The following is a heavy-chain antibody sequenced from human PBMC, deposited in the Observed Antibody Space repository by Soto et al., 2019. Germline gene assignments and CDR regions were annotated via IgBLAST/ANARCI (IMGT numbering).Heavy chain of an antibody. CDR1: GGTFSSYA. Sequence: QVQLVQSGAEVKKPGSSVKVSCKASGGTFSSYAISWVRQAPGQGLEWMGGIIPIFGTANYAQKFQGRVTITEDESTSTAYMEMSSLRSEDTAVYYCARVEMYRYCSAGSGPGGYYYGMDVWGQGTTVTVSS. CDR3: ARVEMYRYCSAGSGPGGYYYGMDV. V-gene: IGHV1-69*01. D-gene: IGHD2-15*01. CDR2: IIPIFGTA. J-gene: IGHJ6*02.